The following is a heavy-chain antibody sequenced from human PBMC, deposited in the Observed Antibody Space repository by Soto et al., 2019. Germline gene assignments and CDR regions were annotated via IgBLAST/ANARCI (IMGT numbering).Heavy chain of an antibody. CDR1: GGTFSSYA. CDR3: ARDRGSYDFWSGYLLPNAFDI. J-gene: IGHJ3*02. CDR2: IIPIFGTA. Sequence: SVKVSCKASGGTFSSYAISWVRQAPGQGLEWMGGIIPIFGTANYAQKFQGRVTITADESTSTAYMELSSLRSEDTAVYYCARDRGSYDFWSGYLLPNAFDIWGQGTMVTVSS. V-gene: IGHV1-69*13. D-gene: IGHD3-3*01.